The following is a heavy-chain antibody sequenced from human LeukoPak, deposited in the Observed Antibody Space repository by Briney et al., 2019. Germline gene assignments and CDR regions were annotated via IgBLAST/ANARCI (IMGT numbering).Heavy chain of an antibody. CDR1: GYTFTSYY. D-gene: IGHD3-22*01. CDR2: INPSGGST. Sequence: GASVKVSCKASGYTFTSYYMHWVRQAPGQGLEWMGIINPSGGSTSYARKFQGRVTMTRDTSTSTVYMELSSLRSEDTAVYYCAREWRYYYDSSGYPTFDYWGQGTLVTVSS. J-gene: IGHJ4*02. CDR3: AREWRYYYDSSGYPTFDY. V-gene: IGHV1-46*01.